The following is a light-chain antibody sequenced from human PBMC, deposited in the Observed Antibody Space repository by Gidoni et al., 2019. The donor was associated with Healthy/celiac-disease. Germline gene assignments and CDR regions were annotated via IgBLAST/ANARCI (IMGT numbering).Light chain of an antibody. J-gene: IGLJ1*01. CDR3: SSYTSSSPYV. V-gene: IGLV2-14*01. CDR2: EVS. Sequence: QSALTQPASVSGSPGQSITISCTGTSSDVGGYNYVSWYQQHPGQAPKHMIYEVSNRPSGVSNRFSGSKSGNTASLTISGLQAEDEADYYCSSYTSSSPYVFGTGTKVTVL. CDR1: SSDVGGYNY.